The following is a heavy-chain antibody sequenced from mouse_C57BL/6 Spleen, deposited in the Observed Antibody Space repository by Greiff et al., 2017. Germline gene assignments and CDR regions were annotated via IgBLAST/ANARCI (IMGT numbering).Heavy chain of an antibody. Sequence: VQLQQSGAELARPGASVKLSCKASGYTFTSYGISWVKQRTGQGLEWIGEIYPRSGNTYYNEKFKGKATLTADKSSSTAYMELRSLTSEDSAVYFCARSPHSSGPAWFAYWGQGTLVTVSA. CDR1: GYTFTSYG. J-gene: IGHJ3*01. CDR3: ARSPHSSGPAWFAY. V-gene: IGHV1-81*01. CDR2: IYPRSGNT. D-gene: IGHD3-1*01.